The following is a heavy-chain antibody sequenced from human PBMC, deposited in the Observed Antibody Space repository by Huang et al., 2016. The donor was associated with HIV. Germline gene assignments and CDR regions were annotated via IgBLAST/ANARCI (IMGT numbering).Heavy chain of an antibody. Sequence: QITLKESGPMLVKPTQTLTLTCTFSGFSLSTSDVGVGWIRQPPGKALEWLALIYSEDDKRYRPSLKSRLTITKDTSRNQVVLTMTNMDPVDTGTYYCAHSAFGTSGYYFRMHFDYWGQGALVTVSS. CDR3: AHSAFGTSGYYFRMHFDY. CDR2: IYSEDDK. D-gene: IGHD3-22*01. V-gene: IGHV2-5*02. CDR1: GFSLSTSDVG. J-gene: IGHJ4*02.